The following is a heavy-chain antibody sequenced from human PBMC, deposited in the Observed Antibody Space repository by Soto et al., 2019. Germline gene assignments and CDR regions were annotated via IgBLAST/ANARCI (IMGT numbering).Heavy chain of an antibody. J-gene: IGHJ4*02. V-gene: IGHV3-7*01. Sequence: EVQLVESGGGLVQPGGPWKFSGKGPEFVFRVSGMSGVRQAPGKGLEWVASIKQDESEKYYVDSVKGRFTISRDNVDDSVFLHMNRLSAEDTAVYFCVRDVGFDYVNWGQGTLVTVSS. CDR3: VRDVGFDYVN. CDR2: IKQDESEK. D-gene: IGHD3-16*01. CDR1: EFVFRVSG.